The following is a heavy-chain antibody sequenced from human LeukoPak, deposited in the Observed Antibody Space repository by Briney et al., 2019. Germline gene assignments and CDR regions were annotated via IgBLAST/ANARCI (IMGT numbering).Heavy chain of an antibody. D-gene: IGHD3-22*01. V-gene: IGHV3-23*01. J-gene: IGHJ4*02. CDR2: ISGSGGST. Sequence: GGSLRLSCAASGFTFSTYGMSWVRQAPGKGLEWVSSISGSGGSTYYADSVKGRFTISRDNSKNTLYLQMTSLRAEDTALYYCAKSASYYDGSGYYVGYFDYWGQGTLVTVSS. CDR1: GFTFSTYG. CDR3: AKSASYYDGSGYYVGYFDY.